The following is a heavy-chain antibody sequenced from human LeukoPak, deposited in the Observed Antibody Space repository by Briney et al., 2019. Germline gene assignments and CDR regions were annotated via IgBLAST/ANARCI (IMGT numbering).Heavy chain of an antibody. CDR2: IYYSGST. Sequence: SETLSLTCTVSGGSISSYYWNWIRQPPGKGLEWIGYIYYSGSTNYNPSLKSRVTISVDTSKNQFSLKLSSVTAADTAVYYCARQSIGDWYFDLWGRGTLVTVSS. D-gene: IGHD6-6*01. CDR3: ARQSIGDWYFDL. V-gene: IGHV4-59*08. CDR1: GGSISSYY. J-gene: IGHJ2*01.